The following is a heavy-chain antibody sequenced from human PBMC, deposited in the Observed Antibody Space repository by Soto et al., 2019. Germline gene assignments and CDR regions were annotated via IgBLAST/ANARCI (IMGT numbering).Heavy chain of an antibody. CDR1: GGTFSSYA. V-gene: IGHV1-69*13. CDR3: ARDLGKDTAMVPYYYYGMDV. D-gene: IGHD5-18*01. J-gene: IGHJ6*02. Sequence: ASVKVSCKASGGTFSSYAISWVRQSPGQGLEWMGGIIPIFGTANYAQKFQGKVTITADESTSTAYMELSSLRSEDTAVYYCARDLGKDTAMVPYYYYGMDVWGQGTTVTVSS. CDR2: IIPIFGTA.